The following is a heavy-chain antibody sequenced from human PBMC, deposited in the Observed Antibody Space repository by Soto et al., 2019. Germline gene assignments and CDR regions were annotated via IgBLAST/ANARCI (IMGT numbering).Heavy chain of an antibody. D-gene: IGHD2-15*01. CDR2: IYHSGST. CDR1: GGSISSGGYS. Sequence: QLQLQESGSGLVKPSQTLSLTCAVSGGSISSGGYSWSWIRQPPGKGLEWIGYIYHSGSTYYNPSLKSRVTISVDRSKNQFSLKLSSVTAADTAVYYCARADCSGGSCYPSSFYGMDVWGQGTTVTVSS. J-gene: IGHJ6*02. CDR3: ARADCSGGSCYPSSFYGMDV. V-gene: IGHV4-30-2*01.